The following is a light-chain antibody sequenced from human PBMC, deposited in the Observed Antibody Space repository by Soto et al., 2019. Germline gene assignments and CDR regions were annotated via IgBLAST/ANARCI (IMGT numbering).Light chain of an antibody. CDR2: AAS. Sequence: EVVLTQSPGTLSLSPGERATLSCRASQIVTINSLAWYQQKPGQPPRLLIYAASTRASAIPDRFSVSGSGTDFTLTISRLQLEDFALYYCQQYGDSPFTFGPGTRVDVK. V-gene: IGKV3-20*01. CDR3: QQYGDSPFT. CDR1: QIVTINS. J-gene: IGKJ3*01.